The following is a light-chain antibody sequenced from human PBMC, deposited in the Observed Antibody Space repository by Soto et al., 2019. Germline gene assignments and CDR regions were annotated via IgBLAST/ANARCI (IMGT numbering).Light chain of an antibody. Sequence: DIQLTQSPSFLSASVGDRVTITCRASQGISSYLAWYQQKPGKAPKLLIYAASTWQSGVPSRFSGRGSGTEFTLTISSLQPEDFATYYCQQLNSYPFLTFGGGTKVEIK. CDR2: AAS. CDR1: QGISSY. V-gene: IGKV1-9*01. CDR3: QQLNSYPFLT. J-gene: IGKJ4*01.